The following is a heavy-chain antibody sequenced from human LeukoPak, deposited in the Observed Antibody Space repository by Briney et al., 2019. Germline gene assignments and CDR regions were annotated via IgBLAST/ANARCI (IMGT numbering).Heavy chain of an antibody. D-gene: IGHD3-10*01. J-gene: IGHJ6*02. CDR3: ARDVLLWFGDDYYYYYGMDV. Sequence: SETLSLTCTVSGGSISSYCWSWIRQPPGKGLEWIGYIYYSGSTNYNPSLKSRVTISVDTSKNQFSLKLSSVTAADTAVYYCARDVLLWFGDDYYYYYGMDVWGQGTTVTVSS. CDR2: IYYSGST. CDR1: GGSISSYC. V-gene: IGHV4-59*01.